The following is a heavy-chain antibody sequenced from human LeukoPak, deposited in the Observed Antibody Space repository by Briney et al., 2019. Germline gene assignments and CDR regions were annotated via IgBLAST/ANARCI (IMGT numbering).Heavy chain of an antibody. D-gene: IGHD5-18*01. CDR1: GYTFTSYG. CDR3: ARALIQLWPHHREYYFDY. CDR2: ISAYNGNT. V-gene: IGHV1-18*01. J-gene: IGHJ4*02. Sequence: GASVKVSCKASGYTFTSYGISWVRQAPGQGLEWMGWISAYNGNTNYAQKLQGRVTMTTDTSTSTAYMELRSLRSDYTAVYYCARALIQLWPHHREYYFDYWGQGTLVTVSS.